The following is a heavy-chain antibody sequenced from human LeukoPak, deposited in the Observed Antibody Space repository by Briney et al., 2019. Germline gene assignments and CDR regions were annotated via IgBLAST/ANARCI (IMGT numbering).Heavy chain of an antibody. CDR1: GGPISSYY. D-gene: IGHD3-16*01. J-gene: IGHJ3*02. CDR3: ATGLSAFDN. CDR2: IYYSGST. Sequence: SETLSLTCTVSGGPISSYYWSWIRQPPGKGLEWIGYIYYSGSTTYNPSLKSRVTISVDTSKNQFSLKLSSVTAADTAVYSCATGLSAFDNWGQGTMVTVSS. V-gene: IGHV4-59*01.